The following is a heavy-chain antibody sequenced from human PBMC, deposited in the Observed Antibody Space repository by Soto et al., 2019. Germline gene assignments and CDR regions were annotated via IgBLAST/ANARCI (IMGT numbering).Heavy chain of an antibody. V-gene: IGHV4-38-2*02. D-gene: IGHD2-15*01. CDR2: VYHGGNT. J-gene: IGHJ3*01. Sequence: SETLSRTCSVSGFSISSGNYWGWIRKHPGKGLEWIGSVYHGGNTYYNPSLKSRVSISIDLSKNQFSLKLTSVTAADTAAYYCARARWYDAFNVWGQGTVVTVSS. CDR3: ARARWYDAFNV. CDR1: GFSISSGNY.